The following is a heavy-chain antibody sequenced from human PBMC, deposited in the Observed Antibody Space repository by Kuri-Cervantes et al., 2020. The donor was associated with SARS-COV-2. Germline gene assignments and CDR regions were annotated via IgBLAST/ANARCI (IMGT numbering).Heavy chain of an antibody. J-gene: IGHJ4*02. V-gene: IGHV4-4*07. Sequence: SETLSLTCTVSGGSISSYYWSWIRQPAGKGLEWIGRIYTSGSTNYNPSLKSRVTMSVDTSKNQFSLKLTSVTAADTAVYYCARARPGPEDSSGYYRLFDYWGQGTLVTVSS. D-gene: IGHD3-22*01. CDR2: IYTSGST. CDR3: ARARPGPEDSSGYYRLFDY. CDR1: GGSISSYY.